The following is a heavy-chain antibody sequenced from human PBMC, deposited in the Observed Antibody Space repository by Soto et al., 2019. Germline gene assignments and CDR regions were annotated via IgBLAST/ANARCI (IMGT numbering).Heavy chain of an antibody. J-gene: IGHJ6*02. D-gene: IGHD6-13*01. CDR3: ARGSIAAAGRNYYYGMDV. Sequence: SVKVSCKASGGTFSSYAISWVREAAGQGLEWMGGIIPIFGTANYAQKFQGRVTITADKSTSTAYMELSSLRSEDTAVYYCARGSIAAAGRNYYYGMDVWGQGTTVTVSS. CDR1: GGTFSSYA. V-gene: IGHV1-69*06. CDR2: IIPIFGTA.